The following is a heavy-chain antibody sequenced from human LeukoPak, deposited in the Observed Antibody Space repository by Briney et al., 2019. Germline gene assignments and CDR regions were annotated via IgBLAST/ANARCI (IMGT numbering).Heavy chain of an antibody. CDR2: IYYTGTT. CDR3: ARGRDGYNS. CDR1: GDSISSDTHF. J-gene: IGHJ5*02. V-gene: IGHV4-39*07. D-gene: IGHD5-24*01. Sequence: SETLSLTCTVSGDSISSDTHFWGWIRQPPGKGLEWIGTIYYTGTTYYNPSLKSRVTISVDTSKNQFSLKLSSVTAADTAVYYCARGRDGYNSWGQGTLVTVSS.